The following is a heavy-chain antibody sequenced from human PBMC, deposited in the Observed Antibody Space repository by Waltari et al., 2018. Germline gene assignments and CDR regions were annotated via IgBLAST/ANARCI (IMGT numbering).Heavy chain of an antibody. CDR2: IGTAGDT. D-gene: IGHD3-3*01. J-gene: IGHJ3*02. Sequence: HWVRQATGKGLEWVSAIGTAGDTYYPGSVKGRFTISRENAKNSLYLQMNSLRAGDTAVYYCARGGVNYDFWGLLKGAFDIWGQGTMVTVSS. CDR3: ARGGVNYDFWGLLKGAFDI. V-gene: IGHV3-13*01.